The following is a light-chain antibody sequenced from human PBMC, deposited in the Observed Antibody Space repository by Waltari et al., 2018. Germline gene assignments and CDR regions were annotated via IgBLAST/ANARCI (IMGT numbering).Light chain of an antibody. V-gene: IGKV3-15*01. CDR1: QSVSSD. CDR3: QQYNYWPPYT. CDR2: GAS. J-gene: IGKJ2*01. Sequence: EIVMTQSPATLSVSPGERATLPCRASQSVSSDLAWYQQKPGQAPRLLISGASTRATGIPARFSGSGSGTEFILTISSLQSEDFAVYYCQQYNYWPPYTFGQGTKLEIK.